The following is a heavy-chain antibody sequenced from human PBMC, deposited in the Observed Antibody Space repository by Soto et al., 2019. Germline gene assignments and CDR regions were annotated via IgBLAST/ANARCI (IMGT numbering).Heavy chain of an antibody. CDR2: IIPIFGTA. D-gene: IGHD2-15*01. J-gene: IGHJ6*02. Sequence: ASVKVSCKASGGTFSSYAISWVRQAPGQGLEWMGGIIPIFGTANYAQKFQGRVTITADESTSTAYMELSSLRSEDTAVYYCARDLAGVDCSGGSCTVPYYYGMDVWGQGTTVTVSS. CDR3: ARDLAGVDCSGGSCTVPYYYGMDV. CDR1: GGTFSSYA. V-gene: IGHV1-69*13.